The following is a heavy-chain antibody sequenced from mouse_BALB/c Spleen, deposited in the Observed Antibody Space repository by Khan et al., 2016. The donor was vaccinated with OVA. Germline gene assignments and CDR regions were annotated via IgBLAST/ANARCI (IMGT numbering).Heavy chain of an antibody. CDR2: INYSGRT. D-gene: IGHD2-4*01. CDR3: ASGITTGNWYFAV. CDR1: AYSITSDYA. V-gene: IGHV3-2*02. Sequence: EVQLQESGPGLVKPSQSLSLTCTVTAYSITSDYAWNWIRQFPGNRLEWMGYINYSGRTDYNPSLKSRISITRDTSKNQFFLQLNSVTTEDTATSFYASGITTGNWYFAVWGAGTSVTVSS. J-gene: IGHJ1*01.